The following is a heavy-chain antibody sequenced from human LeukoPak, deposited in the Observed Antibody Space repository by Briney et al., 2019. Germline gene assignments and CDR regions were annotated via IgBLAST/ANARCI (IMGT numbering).Heavy chain of an antibody. D-gene: IGHD2-21*02. J-gene: IGHJ3*02. CDR1: GFTFSSYE. CDR3: ARDRHIVVVTSAFDI. Sequence: GGSLRLSCAASGFTFSSYEMNWVRQAPGKGLEGVSYISSSGSNIYYADSVKGRFTISRDNAKNSLYLQMNSLRAEDTAVYYCARDRHIVVVTSAFDIWGQGTMVTVSS. CDR2: ISSSGSNI. V-gene: IGHV3-48*03.